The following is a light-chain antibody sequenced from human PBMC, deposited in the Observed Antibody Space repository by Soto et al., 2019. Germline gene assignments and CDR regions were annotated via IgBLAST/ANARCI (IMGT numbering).Light chain of an antibody. CDR3: SSYTSSSTLVV. CDR2: DVS. V-gene: IGLV2-14*01. Sequence: QSVLTQPASVSGSPGQSITISCTGTSSDVGGYNYVSWYQQHPGKAPKLMIYDVSNRPSGVSNRFSGSKSGNTASLTIYGLLAEDEAEYYFSSYTSSSTLVVFGGGTQLTVL. J-gene: IGLJ2*01. CDR1: SSDVGGYNY.